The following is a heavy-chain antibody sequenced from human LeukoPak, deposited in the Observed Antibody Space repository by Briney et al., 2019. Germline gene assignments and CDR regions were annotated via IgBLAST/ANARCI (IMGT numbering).Heavy chain of an antibody. D-gene: IGHD6-25*01. CDR1: GDSIINYY. V-gene: IGHV4-4*07. CDR2: IYSSGVT. J-gene: IGHJ3*02. Sequence: SETLSLTCTISGDSIINYYWTWIRQPAGKGLEWIGRIYSSGVTNYNPSLKSRVTLSVDTSKNHLSLEMNSVTAADTAMYYCARGPGSATAEAFDIWGQGTMVTVSS. CDR3: ARGPGSATAEAFDI.